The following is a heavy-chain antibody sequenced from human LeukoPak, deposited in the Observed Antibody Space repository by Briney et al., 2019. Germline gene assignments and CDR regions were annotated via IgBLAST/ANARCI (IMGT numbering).Heavy chain of an antibody. CDR2: INTNTGNP. CDR3: AREAPYYYYYMDV. CDR1: GYTFTSYA. V-gene: IGHV7-4-1*02. Sequence: ASVKVSCKASGYTFTSYAMNWVRQVPGQGLERMGWINTNTGNPTYAQDFTGRFVFSLDTSVSTAYLQISSLQAEDTAVYYCAREAPYYYYYMDVWGKGTTVTVSS. J-gene: IGHJ6*03.